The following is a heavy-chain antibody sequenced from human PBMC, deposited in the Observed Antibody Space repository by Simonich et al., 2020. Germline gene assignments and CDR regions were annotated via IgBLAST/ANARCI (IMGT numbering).Heavy chain of an antibody. CDR2: ISAYNGNT. CDR1: GYTFTSYG. J-gene: IGHJ3*02. Sequence: QVQLVQSGAEVKKPGASVKVSCKASGYTFTSYGISWGRQAPGQGREWMGWISAYNGNTNVAQKRQGRVTMTTDTSTSTAYMELRSLRSDDTAVYYCARSTTGTTAFDIWGQGTMVTVSS. D-gene: IGHD1-1*01. CDR3: ARSTTGTTAFDI. V-gene: IGHV1-18*01.